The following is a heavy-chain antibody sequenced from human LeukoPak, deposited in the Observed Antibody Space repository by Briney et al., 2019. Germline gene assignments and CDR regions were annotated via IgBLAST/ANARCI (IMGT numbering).Heavy chain of an antibody. CDR3: ASSTPMANYCFDY. V-gene: IGHV3-48*02. D-gene: IGHD5-18*01. J-gene: IGHJ4*02. CDR2: ISWSSSAI. CDR1: GFTFSSSD. Sequence: GGSLRLSCAASGFTFSSSDMNRVRQAPGKGLEWVSYISWSSSAIYYADSVKGRFTISRDNAKNSLYLQMNSLRDEDTAVYYCASSTPMANYCFDYWGQGTLVTVSS.